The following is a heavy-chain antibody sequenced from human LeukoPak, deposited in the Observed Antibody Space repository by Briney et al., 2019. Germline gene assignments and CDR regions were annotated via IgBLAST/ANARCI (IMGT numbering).Heavy chain of an antibody. CDR1: GGSISSSSYY. CDR2: IYYSGST. J-gene: IGHJ5*02. V-gene: IGHV4-39*01. D-gene: IGHD6-13*01. Sequence: SETLSLTCTVSGGSISSSSYYWGWIRQPPGKGLEWIGSIYYSGSTYYNPSLKSRVTISVDTSKNQFSLKLSSVTAADTAVYYCARHRHSSSWYTGFYNWFDPWGQGTLVTVSS. CDR3: ARHRHSSSWYTGFYNWFDP.